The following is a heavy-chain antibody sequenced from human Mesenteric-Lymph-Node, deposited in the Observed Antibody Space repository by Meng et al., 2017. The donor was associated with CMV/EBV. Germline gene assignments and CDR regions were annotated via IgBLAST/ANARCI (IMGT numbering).Heavy chain of an antibody. CDR2: IYYSGST. CDR3: ARDRIENYYYYGMDV. CDR1: GSLSSSSSS. Sequence: GSLSSSSSSWGWIRQPPGTGLEWIGSIYYSGSTYSNPSLKSRVTISVDTSKNQFSLKLSSVTAADTAVYYCARDRIENYYYYGMDVWGQGTTVTVSS. D-gene: IGHD2-21*01. J-gene: IGHJ6*02. V-gene: IGHV4-39*07.